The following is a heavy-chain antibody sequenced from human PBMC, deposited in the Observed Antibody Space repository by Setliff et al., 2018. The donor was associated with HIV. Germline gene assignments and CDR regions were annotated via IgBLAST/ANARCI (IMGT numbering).Heavy chain of an antibody. D-gene: IGHD4-17*01. V-gene: IGHV7-4-1*02. CDR3: AKGHGDWTPSNYLNS. CDR1: GYRFTSYA. CDR2: INTHTGNP. J-gene: IGHJ4*02. Sequence: GASVKVSCKASGYRFTSYAMNWVRQAPGQGLEWMGWINTHTGNPTYAQGFTGRFVFSLDTSVSTAYLQISSLKAEDTAVYYCAKGHGDWTPSNYLNSWGQGTLVTVSS.